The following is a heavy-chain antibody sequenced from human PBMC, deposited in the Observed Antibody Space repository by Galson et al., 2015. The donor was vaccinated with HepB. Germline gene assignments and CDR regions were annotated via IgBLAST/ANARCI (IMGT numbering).Heavy chain of an antibody. CDR3: ARGGSGRYFDL. Sequence: SESLSLTCTVSGASMSGYYCSWIRQPAWKGLEWIGRIFSSGTTNYNPSLKSRVAMSIDTSKTQFSLKLSSVTAADTAVYYCARGGSGRYFDLWHRVTLVTASS. CDR2: IFSSGTT. V-gene: IGHV4-4*07. J-gene: IGHJ2*01. D-gene: IGHD3-16*01. CDR1: GASMSGYY.